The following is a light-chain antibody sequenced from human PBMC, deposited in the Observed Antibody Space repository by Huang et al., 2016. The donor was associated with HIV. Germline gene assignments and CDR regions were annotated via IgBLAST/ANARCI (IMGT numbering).Light chain of an antibody. V-gene: IGKV1-9*01. CDR1: QDIGSY. CDR3: LQLNSYPGA. J-gene: IGKJ3*01. CDR2: AAS. Sequence: IQLTQSPSSLFASVGDRVTITCRASQDIGSYLAWYQQKPGKAPNLLIYAASTLESGVPSRFSGSGSGTDFTLTINNLQPEDFATYYCLQLNSYPGAFGPGTNVDV.